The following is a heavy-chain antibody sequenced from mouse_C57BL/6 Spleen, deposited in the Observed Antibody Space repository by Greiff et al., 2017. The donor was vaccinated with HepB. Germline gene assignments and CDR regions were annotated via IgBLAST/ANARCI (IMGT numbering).Heavy chain of an antibody. Sequence: QVQLQQSGAELARPGASVKLSCKASGYTFTSYGISWVKQRTGQGLEWIGEIYPRSGNTYYNEKFKGKATLTADNSSSTAYMELRSLTSGDSAVYFCAREGDYSKSNWYFDVWGTGTTVTVSS. D-gene: IGHD2-5*01. CDR2: IYPRSGNT. J-gene: IGHJ1*03. V-gene: IGHV1-81*01. CDR3: AREGDYSKSNWYFDV. CDR1: GYTFTSYG.